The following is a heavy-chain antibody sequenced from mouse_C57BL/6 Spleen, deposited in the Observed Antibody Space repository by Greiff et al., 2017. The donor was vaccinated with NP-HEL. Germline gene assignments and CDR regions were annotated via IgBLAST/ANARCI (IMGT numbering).Heavy chain of an antibody. CDR2: IRLKSDNNAT. CDR3: TGLNYSGSSYGYLDY. J-gene: IGHJ2*01. Sequence: EVMLVESGGGLVQPGGSMKLSCVASGFTFSNYWMNWVSQSPEKGLEWVAQIRLKSDNNATNYAESVKGRFSISRDDSKSSVYLQMNNLRAEDTGIYYCTGLNYSGSSYGYLDYWSQVTTLTVSS. D-gene: IGHD1-1*01. CDR1: GFTFSNYW. V-gene: IGHV6-3*01.